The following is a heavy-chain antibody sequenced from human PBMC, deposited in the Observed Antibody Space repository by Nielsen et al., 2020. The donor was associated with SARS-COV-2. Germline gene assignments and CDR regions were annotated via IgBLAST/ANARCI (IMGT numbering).Heavy chain of an antibody. J-gene: IGHJ6*02. V-gene: IGHV3-13*01. CDR1: GFTFSSYD. CDR2: IGTAGDT. CDR3: ARERQLGYGMDV. Sequence: GESLKISCAASGFTFSSYDMHWVRQATGKGLEWVSAIGTAGDTYYPGSMKGRFTISRENAKNSLYLQMNSLRAGDTAVYYCARERQLGYGMDVWGQGTTVTVSS. D-gene: IGHD6-6*01.